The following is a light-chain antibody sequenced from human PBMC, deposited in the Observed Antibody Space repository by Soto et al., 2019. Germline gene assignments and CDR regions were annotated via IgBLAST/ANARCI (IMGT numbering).Light chain of an antibody. Sequence: EIVLTQSPGTLSLSPGERATLSCRASQSVSSSYLAWYRQKPGQAPRLLIYGASSRATGIPDRFSGSGSGTDFTLTISRLEPEDFAVYYCQQYGMTVGQGTNVEIK. CDR2: GAS. J-gene: IGKJ1*01. CDR1: QSVSSSY. CDR3: QQYGMT. V-gene: IGKV3-20*01.